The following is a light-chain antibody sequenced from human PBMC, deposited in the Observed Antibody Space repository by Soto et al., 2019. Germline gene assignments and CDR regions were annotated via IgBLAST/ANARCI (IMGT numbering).Light chain of an antibody. CDR3: SSHAGIINVV. CDR2: EVT. J-gene: IGLJ3*02. V-gene: IGLV2-8*01. CDR1: SSDVGGYNY. Sequence: QSVLTQPPSASGSPGQSVTISCTGTSSDVGGYNYVSWYQQRPGKAPKLIIYEVTKRPSGVPDRFSGSKSGNTASLTVSGLLAEDEADYYCSSHAGIINVVFGGGTKLTVL.